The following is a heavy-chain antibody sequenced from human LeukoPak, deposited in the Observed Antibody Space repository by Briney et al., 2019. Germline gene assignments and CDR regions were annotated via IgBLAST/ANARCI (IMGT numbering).Heavy chain of an antibody. Sequence: GRSLRLSCAASGFTFSSYSMNWVRQAPGKGLEWVSSISSSSSYIYYADSVKGRFTISRDNAKNSLYLQMNSLRAEDTAVYYCARAWGWREADFDYWGQGTLVTVSS. V-gene: IGHV3-21*01. CDR3: ARAWGWREADFDY. J-gene: IGHJ4*02. CDR2: ISSSSSYI. CDR1: GFTFSSYS. D-gene: IGHD7-27*01.